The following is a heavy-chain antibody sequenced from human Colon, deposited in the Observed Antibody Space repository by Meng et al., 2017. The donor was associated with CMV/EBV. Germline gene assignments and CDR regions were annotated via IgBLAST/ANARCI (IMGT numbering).Heavy chain of an antibody. CDR3: AKSRGAGPSALNY. CDR1: GLTFRTYA. CDR2: ISDTGDST. J-gene: IGHJ4*02. V-gene: IGHV3-23*01. D-gene: IGHD2-2*01. Sequence: GESLKISCEVSGLTFRTYAMAWVRQAPGKGLEWVSVISDTGDSTIYADSVKGRFTISRDNSKNTLYLQMNSLRADDTAVYYCAKSRGAGPSALNYWGQGTLVTVSS.